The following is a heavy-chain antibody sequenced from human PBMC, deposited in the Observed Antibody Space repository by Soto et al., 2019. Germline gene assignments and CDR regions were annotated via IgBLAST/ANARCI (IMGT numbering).Heavy chain of an antibody. CDR2: IYYSGST. CDR1: DDSINSDKYY. V-gene: IGHV4-31*03. Sequence: SETLSLTCSVSDDSINSDKYYWGWIRQPPGKGLEWIGYIYYSGSTYYNPSLKSRVTISVDTSKNQFSLKLSSVTAADTAVYYCASHPIYGDYGFDYWGQGTLVTVS. J-gene: IGHJ4*02. D-gene: IGHD4-17*01. CDR3: ASHPIYGDYGFDY.